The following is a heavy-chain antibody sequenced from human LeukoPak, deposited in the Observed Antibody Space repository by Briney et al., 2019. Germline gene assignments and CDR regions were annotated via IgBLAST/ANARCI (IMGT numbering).Heavy chain of an antibody. Sequence: GGSLRLSCAAPGFTFSSYAMHWVRQAPGKGLEWVAVISYDGSNKYYADSVKGRFTISRDNSKNTLYLQMNSLRAEDTAVYYCARDPGDYYDSSGSHFDYWGQGTLVTVSS. CDR1: GFTFSSYA. J-gene: IGHJ4*02. CDR3: ARDPGDYYDSSGSHFDY. D-gene: IGHD3-22*01. CDR2: ISYDGSNK. V-gene: IGHV3-30-3*01.